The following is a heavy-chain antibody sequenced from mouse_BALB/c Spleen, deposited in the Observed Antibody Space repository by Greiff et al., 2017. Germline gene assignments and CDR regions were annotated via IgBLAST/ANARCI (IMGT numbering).Heavy chain of an antibody. V-gene: IGHV5-12-1*01. D-gene: IGHD1-1*01. CDR1: GFAFSSYD. Sequence: EVQVVESGGDLVKPGGSLKLSCAASGFAFSSYDMSWVRQTPEKRLEWVAYISSGGGSTYYPDTVKGRFTISRDNAKNTLYLQMSSLKSEDTAMYYCARDYYGSSQRYYFDYWGQGTTLTVSS. J-gene: IGHJ2*01. CDR3: ARDYYGSSQRYYFDY. CDR2: ISSGGGST.